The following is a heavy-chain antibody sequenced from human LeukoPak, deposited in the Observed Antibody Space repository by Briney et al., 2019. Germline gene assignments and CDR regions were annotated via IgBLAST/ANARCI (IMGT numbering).Heavy chain of an antibody. CDR1: GFTFTSSA. J-gene: IGHJ4*02. Sequence: SVKVSCKASGFTFTSSAVQWVRQARGQRLEWIGWIVVGSGNTNYAQKFQERVTITRDMSTSTAYMELSSLRSEDTAVYYCARGEYSGYDYVDYWGQGTLVTVSS. CDR2: IVVGSGNT. V-gene: IGHV1-58*01. CDR3: ARGEYSGYDYVDY. D-gene: IGHD5-12*01.